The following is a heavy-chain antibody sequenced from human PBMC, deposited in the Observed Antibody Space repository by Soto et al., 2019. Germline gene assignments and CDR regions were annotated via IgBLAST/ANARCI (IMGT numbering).Heavy chain of an antibody. Sequence: VASVKVSCKASGYTFTRYTMNWVRQAPGQRLEWMGWINPDNGNTKSSQKFQDRVIITRDPSASTAYMDLSSLRSEDTAVYYCARGIATGQLDPWGQGTLVTVSS. D-gene: IGHD2-15*01. V-gene: IGHV1-3*01. CDR3: ARGIATGQLDP. CDR1: GYTFTRYT. J-gene: IGHJ5*02. CDR2: INPDNGNT.